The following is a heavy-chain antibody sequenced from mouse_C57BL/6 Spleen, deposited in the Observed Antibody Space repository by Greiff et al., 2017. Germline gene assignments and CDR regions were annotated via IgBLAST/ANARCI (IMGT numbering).Heavy chain of an antibody. Sequence: VKLQQSDAELVKPGASVKISCKVSGSTFTDHTIHWMKQRPEPGLEWIGYIYPRDGSTKYNEKFKGKATLTSDKSSSTAYMQLNSLTSDYSAVYFLSRGIYGSISLFAYWGQGTTPTVPS. CDR1: GSTFTDHT. J-gene: IGHJ2*01. CDR2: IYPRDGST. CDR3: SRGIYGSISLFAY. D-gene: IGHD1-1*01. V-gene: IGHV1-78*01.